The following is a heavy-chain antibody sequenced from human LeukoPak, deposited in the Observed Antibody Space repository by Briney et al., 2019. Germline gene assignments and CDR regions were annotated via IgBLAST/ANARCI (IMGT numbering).Heavy chain of an antibody. J-gene: IGHJ4*02. Sequence: SETLSLTCTVSGYSISSGYYWGWIRQPPGKGLEWIGSIYHSGSTYYNPSLKSRVTISVDASKNQFSLKLSSVTAADTAVYYCASVGSGSRIDYWGQGTLVTVSS. V-gene: IGHV4-38-2*02. CDR3: ASVGSGSRIDY. CDR2: IYHSGST. CDR1: GYSISSGYY. D-gene: IGHD3-10*01.